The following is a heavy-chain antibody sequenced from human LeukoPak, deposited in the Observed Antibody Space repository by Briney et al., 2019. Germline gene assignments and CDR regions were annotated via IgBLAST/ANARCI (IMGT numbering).Heavy chain of an antibody. CDR1: GFTFSDYY. D-gene: IGHD2-15*01. V-gene: IGHV4-59*01. CDR2: IYYSGGT. J-gene: IGHJ3*01. CDR3: ARHRGGFDL. Sequence: GSLRLSCAASGFTFSDYYMSWIRQVPGKGLEWLGYIYYSGGTNYNPSLKSRVTISVDTSKIHFSLKLSSVTAADTAAYYCARHRGGFDLWGQGTMVTVSS.